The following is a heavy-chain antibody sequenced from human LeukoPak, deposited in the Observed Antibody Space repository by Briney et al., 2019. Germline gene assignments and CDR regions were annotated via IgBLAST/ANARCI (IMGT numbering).Heavy chain of an antibody. Sequence: GGSLRLSCAASGFTFSSYAMSWVRQAPGKGLEWVSAISGSGGSTYYADSVKGRFTISRDNSKNTLYLQMNSLRAEDTAVYYCAESAVKLWVITTALDYWGQGTLVTVSS. J-gene: IGHJ4*02. CDR2: ISGSGGST. D-gene: IGHD3-22*01. CDR3: AESAVKLWVITTALDY. CDR1: GFTFSSYA. V-gene: IGHV3-23*01.